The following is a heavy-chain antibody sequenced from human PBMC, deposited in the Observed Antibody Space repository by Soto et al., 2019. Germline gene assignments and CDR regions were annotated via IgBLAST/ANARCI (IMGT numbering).Heavy chain of an antibody. CDR2: IYYIGRT. D-gene: IGHD2-21*02. CDR3: AIQRKTVVTQAYFDH. V-gene: IGHV4-39*01. Sequence: SETLSLPCIVSGESISSSSYYWGWIRQPPGKGLEWIGSIYYIGRTYYNPSFKSRVTISIDTSNNQFSLKLSSVTATDTAVYYCAIQRKTVVTQAYFDHWGQGALVAVSS. J-gene: IGHJ4*02. CDR1: GESISSSSYY.